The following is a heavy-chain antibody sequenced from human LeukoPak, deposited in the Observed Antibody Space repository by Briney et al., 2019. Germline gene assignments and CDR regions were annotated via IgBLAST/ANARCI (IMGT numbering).Heavy chain of an antibody. CDR2: IKQDGSEK. CDR1: GFTLSSYW. D-gene: IGHD3-16*01. V-gene: IGHV3-7*01. J-gene: IGHJ5*02. Sequence: GGSLRLSCAASGFTLSSYWMSWVRQAPGKGLEWVANIKQDGSEKYYVDSVKGRFTISRDNAKNSLYLQMNSLRAEDTAVYYCARDFGASDWFDPWGQGTLVTVSS. CDR3: ARDFGASDWFDP.